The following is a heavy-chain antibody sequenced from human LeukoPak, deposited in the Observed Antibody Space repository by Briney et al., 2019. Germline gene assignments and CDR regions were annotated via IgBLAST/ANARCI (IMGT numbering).Heavy chain of an antibody. J-gene: IGHJ3*02. D-gene: IGHD6-19*01. Sequence: PSETLPLTCTVSGGSISSYYWSWIRQPAGKGLEWIGRIYTSGSTNYNPSLKSRVTMSVDTSKNQFSLKLSSVTAADTAVCYCAREESSGWYIKGAFDIWGQGTMVTVSS. CDR1: GGSISSYY. CDR3: AREESSGWYIKGAFDI. CDR2: IYTSGST. V-gene: IGHV4-4*07.